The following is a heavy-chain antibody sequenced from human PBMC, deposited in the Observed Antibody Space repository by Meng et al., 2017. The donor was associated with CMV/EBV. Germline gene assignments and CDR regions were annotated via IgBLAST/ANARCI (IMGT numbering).Heavy chain of an antibody. CDR1: GFTFSSYA. CDR3: ARVFQAGSSPSMVFQH. D-gene: IGHD1-26*01. Sequence: GESLKISCAASGFTFSSYAMHWVRQAPGKGLEWVAVISYDGSNKYYADSVKGRFTISRDNSKNTLFLQMNSLRDEDTAMYYCARVFQAGSSPSMVFQHWGQGTLVTVSS. V-gene: IGHV3-30*04. J-gene: IGHJ1*01. CDR2: ISYDGSNK.